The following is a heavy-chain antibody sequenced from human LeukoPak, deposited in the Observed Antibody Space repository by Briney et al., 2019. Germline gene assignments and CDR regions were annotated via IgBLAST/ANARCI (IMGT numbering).Heavy chain of an antibody. Sequence: SETLSLTCTVSGGSISSYYWSWIRQPPGKGLEWIAYIDYRGSTTYNPSLKSRVTISVDTSRNQFSLKLSFVTAADTAVYYCARSRSGYSYDHAAFDIWGQGTMVTVSS. V-gene: IGHV4-59*01. J-gene: IGHJ3*02. D-gene: IGHD5-18*01. CDR1: GGSISSYY. CDR3: ARSRSGYSYDHAAFDI. CDR2: IDYRGST.